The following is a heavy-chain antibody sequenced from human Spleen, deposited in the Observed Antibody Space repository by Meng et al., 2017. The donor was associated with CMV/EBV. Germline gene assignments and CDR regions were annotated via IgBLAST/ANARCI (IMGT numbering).Heavy chain of an antibody. CDR2: IYYSGST. D-gene: IGHD3-22*01. V-gene: IGHV4-39*01. Sequence: SETLSLTCSVSGGSISSTLYHWGWIRQPPGKGLEWIGSIYYSGSTYYNPSLKSRVTISVDTSKNQFSLKLSSVTAADTAVYYCARADSSYFDVSGYYPDAFDIWGQGTVVTVSS. CDR3: ARADSSYFDVSGYYPDAFDI. J-gene: IGHJ3*02. CDR1: GGSISSTLYH.